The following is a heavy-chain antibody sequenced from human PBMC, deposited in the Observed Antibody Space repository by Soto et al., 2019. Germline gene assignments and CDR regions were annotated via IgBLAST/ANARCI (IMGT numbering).Heavy chain of an antibody. J-gene: IGHJ4*02. V-gene: IGHV1-2*02. Sequence: QVQLVQSGTEVKKPGASVKVSCKASGYTVTDYYIHWVRQAPGQGLEWMGWIDPKNGGTIYAQKFQDRVTMTRDTSNSTAYMDLSRLTSDDTALYYCARDDYGIYPYWGQGTLVTVSS. D-gene: IGHD1-26*01. CDR1: GYTVTDYY. CDR3: ARDDYGIYPY. CDR2: IDPKNGGT.